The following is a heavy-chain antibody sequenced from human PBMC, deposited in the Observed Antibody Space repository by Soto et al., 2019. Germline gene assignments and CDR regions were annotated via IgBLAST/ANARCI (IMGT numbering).Heavy chain of an antibody. V-gene: IGHV6-1*01. J-gene: IGHJ6*02. CDR3: APTRSTTSPGI. CDR2: TYYRSKWYN. D-gene: IGHD2-2*01. CDR1: VGRVSSSRGA. Sequence: PLTCALCVGRVSSSRGAPNQIRKSPSRGLEWLGRTYYRSKWYNDYAVSVKSRITINPDTSKNHFSLQLNSVTPEDMAVYYCAPTRSTTSPGIWGQGTTVTVAS.